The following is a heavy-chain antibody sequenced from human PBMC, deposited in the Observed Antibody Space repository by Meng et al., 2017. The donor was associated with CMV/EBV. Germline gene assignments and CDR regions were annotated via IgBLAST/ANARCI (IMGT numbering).Heavy chain of an antibody. J-gene: IGHJ4*02. D-gene: IGHD4-23*01. Sequence: GQVVQSGAEVKKPGASVKVSCKASGYTFTGYYMHWVRQAPGQGLEWMGWINPNSGGTNYAQKFQGRVTMTRDTSISTAYMELSRLRSDDTAVYYCARDGSSDDHGGNPGFDYWGQGTLVTVSS. CDR1: GYTFTGYY. CDR2: INPNSGGT. V-gene: IGHV1-2*02. CDR3: ARDGSSDDHGGNPGFDY.